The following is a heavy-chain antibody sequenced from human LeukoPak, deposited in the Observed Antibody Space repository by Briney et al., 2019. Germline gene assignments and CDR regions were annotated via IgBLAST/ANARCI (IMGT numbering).Heavy chain of an antibody. CDR1: GFTFSNAW. Sequence: GGSLRLSCAASGFTFSNAWMSWVRQAPGKGLEWVGRIKGKTDGGTTDYAAPVKGRFTISRDDSKNTLYLQMNSLKTEDTAVYYCTPGPGDYYDSSGYYGYWGQGTLVTVSS. J-gene: IGHJ4*02. CDR3: TPGPGDYYDSSGYYGY. D-gene: IGHD3-22*01. V-gene: IGHV3-15*01. CDR2: IKGKTDGGTT.